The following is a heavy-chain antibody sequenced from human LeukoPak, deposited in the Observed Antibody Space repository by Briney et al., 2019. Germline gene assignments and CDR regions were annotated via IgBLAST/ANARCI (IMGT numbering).Heavy chain of an antibody. D-gene: IGHD5-18*01. CDR1: GGTFSNYA. Sequence: SVKVSCKASGGTFSNYAISWVRQAPGQGLECMGGIIPIFGTTNYAQKFQGRVTITTDESTSTAYMELSSLRSEDTAVYYCARDKIQLVGYFDLWGRGTLVTVSS. CDR2: IIPIFGTT. V-gene: IGHV1-69*05. CDR3: ARDKIQLVGYFDL. J-gene: IGHJ2*01.